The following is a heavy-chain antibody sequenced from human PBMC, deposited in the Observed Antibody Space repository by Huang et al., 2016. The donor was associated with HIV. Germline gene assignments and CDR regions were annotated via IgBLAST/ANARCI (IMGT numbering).Heavy chain of an antibody. CDR1: GFTFGSYA. J-gene: IGHJ4*02. V-gene: IGHV3-30-3*01. D-gene: IGHD2-8*01. Sequence: QVQLVESGGGVVQPGRSLRLSCAASGFTFGSYAMHWVRQAPGKGLEWVAVISYDGSNKYYADSVKGRFTISRDNSKNTLYLQMNSLRAEDTAVYYCARGSRSNGVSSFDYWGQGTLVTVSS. CDR2: ISYDGSNK. CDR3: ARGSRSNGVSSFDY.